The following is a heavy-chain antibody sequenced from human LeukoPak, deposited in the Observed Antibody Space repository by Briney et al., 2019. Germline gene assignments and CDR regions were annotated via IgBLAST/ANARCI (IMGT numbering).Heavy chain of an antibody. CDR3: ARVRRRDGYNTA. Sequence: SETLSLTCTVSGGSISSSSYYWSWIRQPAGKGLEWIGRIYTSGSTNYNPSLKSRVTISVDTSKNQFSLKLSSVTAADTAVYYCARVRRRDGYNTAWGQGTLVTVSS. CDR2: IYTSGST. CDR1: GGSISSSSYY. V-gene: IGHV4-61*02. D-gene: IGHD5-24*01. J-gene: IGHJ5*02.